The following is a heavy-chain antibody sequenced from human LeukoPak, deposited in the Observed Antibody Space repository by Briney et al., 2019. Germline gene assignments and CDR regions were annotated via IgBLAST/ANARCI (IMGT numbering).Heavy chain of an antibody. J-gene: IGHJ4*02. CDR2: IDSNGGGA. V-gene: IGHV3-74*03. CDR3: ARGAARCSGGHCYPD. CDR1: GFTFNIYW. D-gene: IGHD2-15*01. Sequence: PGGSLRLSCATSGFTFNIYWMQWVRRVPGKGLVWVSRIDSNGGGATYADSVKGRFTTSRDNGKNTLYLQANSLRAEDTAVYYCARGAARCSGGHCYPDWGRGTLVTVSS.